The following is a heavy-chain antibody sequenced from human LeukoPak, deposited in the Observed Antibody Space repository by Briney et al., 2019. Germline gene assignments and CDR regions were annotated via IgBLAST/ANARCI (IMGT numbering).Heavy chain of an antibody. CDR3: ARPLASGPDF. Sequence: GGSLRLSCAASGFTFNKYGMHWVRQAPGKGLEWVAFISYDGSDKYYADSVKGRFTISRDNSKNTLYLQMNSLRAEDTAMYYCARPLASGPDFWGQGTLVTVSS. V-gene: IGHV3-30*03. CDR1: GFTFNKYG. J-gene: IGHJ4*02. CDR2: ISYDGSDK. D-gene: IGHD3-3*02.